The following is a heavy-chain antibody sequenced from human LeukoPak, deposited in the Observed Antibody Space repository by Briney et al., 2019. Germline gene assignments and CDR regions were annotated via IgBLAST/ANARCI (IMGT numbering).Heavy chain of an antibody. Sequence: GASVKVSCKASGYTFTGYYMHWVRQAPGQGLEWMGRINPNSGGTNYAQKFQGRVTITTDESTSTAYMELSSLRSEDTAVYYCAGAHCSGGSCYPPSWFDPWGQGTLVTVSS. D-gene: IGHD2-15*01. J-gene: IGHJ5*02. V-gene: IGHV1-2*06. CDR2: INPNSGGT. CDR1: GYTFTGYY. CDR3: AGAHCSGGSCYPPSWFDP.